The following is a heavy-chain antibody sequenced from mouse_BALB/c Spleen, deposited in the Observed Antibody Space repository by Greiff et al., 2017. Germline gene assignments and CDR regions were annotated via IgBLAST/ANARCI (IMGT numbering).Heavy chain of an antibody. CDR1: GFTFSSFG. Sequence: EVMLVESGGGLVQPGGSRKLSCAASGFTFSSFGMHWVRQAPEKGLEWVAYISSGSSTIYYADTVKGRFTISRDNPKNTLFLQMTSLRSEDTAMYYCARKDYYGSSSYAMDYWGQGTSVTVSS. CDR3: ARKDYYGSSSYAMDY. D-gene: IGHD1-1*01. V-gene: IGHV5-17*02. CDR2: ISSGSSTI. J-gene: IGHJ4*01.